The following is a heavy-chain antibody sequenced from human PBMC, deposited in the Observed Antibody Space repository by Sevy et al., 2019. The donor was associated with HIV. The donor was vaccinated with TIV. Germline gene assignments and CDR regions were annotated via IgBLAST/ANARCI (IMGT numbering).Heavy chain of an antibody. D-gene: IGHD6-25*01. V-gene: IGHV3-21*01. Sequence: GGSLRLSCAASGFTFSSYSMNWVRQAPGKGLEWVSSISSSSSYIYYADSVKGRFTISRDNAKNSLYLQMNSLRAEDTAVYYCAREMRPAYYGMDVWGQGTSVTVSS. CDR1: GFTFSSYS. CDR3: AREMRPAYYGMDV. J-gene: IGHJ6*02. CDR2: ISSSSSYI.